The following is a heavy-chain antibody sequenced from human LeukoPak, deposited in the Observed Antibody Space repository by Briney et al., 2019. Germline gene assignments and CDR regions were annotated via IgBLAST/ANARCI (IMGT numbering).Heavy chain of an antibody. D-gene: IGHD3-10*01. J-gene: IGHJ4*02. Sequence: ASVKVSCKASGYIFIGYYMHWIRQAPGQGLEWMGWINPNSGGTNYAQKLQGRVTMTRDTSISTAYMELSRLRSDDTAVYYCARNFGLLWFGTKGGDFDYWGQGTLVTVSS. CDR2: INPNSGGT. CDR3: ARNFGLLWFGTKGGDFDY. V-gene: IGHV1-2*02. CDR1: GYIFIGYY.